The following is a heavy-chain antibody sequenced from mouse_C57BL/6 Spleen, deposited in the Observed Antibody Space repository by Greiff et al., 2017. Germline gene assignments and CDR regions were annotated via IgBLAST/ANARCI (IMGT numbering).Heavy chain of an antibody. J-gene: IGHJ2*01. Sequence: QVQLQQPGAELVKPGASVKLSCKASGYTFTSYWMHWVKQRPGQGLEWIGMIHPNSGSTNYNEKFKSKATLTVDKSSSTAYMQLSSLTSEDSAVYYCAGYDDDDYFDYWGQGTTLTVSS. CDR2: IHPNSGST. CDR1: GYTFTSYW. CDR3: AGYDDDDYFDY. V-gene: IGHV1-64*01. D-gene: IGHD2-4*01.